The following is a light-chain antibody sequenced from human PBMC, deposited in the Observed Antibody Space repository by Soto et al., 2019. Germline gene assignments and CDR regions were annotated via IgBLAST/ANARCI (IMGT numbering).Light chain of an antibody. CDR1: QSLLHSNGYSY. CDR2: LGS. V-gene: IGKV2-28*01. Sequence: DIVMTQSPLSLPVTPGEPASISCRSSQSLLHSNGYSYLDWYLQKPGQSPQLLIYLGSNRASGVPDRFSGSGSGTDFTLKISRVEVEDVGVYYCMQALQTPTFGGGTKVEIK. J-gene: IGKJ4*01. CDR3: MQALQTPT.